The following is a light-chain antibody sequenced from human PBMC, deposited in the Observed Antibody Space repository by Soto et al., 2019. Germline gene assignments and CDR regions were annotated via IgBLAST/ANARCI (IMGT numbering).Light chain of an antibody. V-gene: IGKV1-5*03. CDR1: ESISNW. Sequence: DVQMTQSPSTLSASVGDRVTITCRASESISNWLAWYQQKPGTAPKVLIYKASSLESGVPSRFSGSGSGTEFTLTISSLQPDDCATYYCQQYNGNPWTFGQGTKVEIK. J-gene: IGKJ1*01. CDR2: KAS. CDR3: QQYNGNPWT.